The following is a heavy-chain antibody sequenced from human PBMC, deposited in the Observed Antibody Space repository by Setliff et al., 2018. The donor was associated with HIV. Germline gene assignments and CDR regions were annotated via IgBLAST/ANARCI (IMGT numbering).Heavy chain of an antibody. CDR1: GGSFNTYA. Sequence: GASVKVSCKSSGGSFNTYAINWVRQAPGQGLEWMGGIISIFDKANYAQKFHGRLTITADDSPRTVYMELNSLGSGDTAVYYCARGGVRGYSYGEAFDIWGQGTLVTGSS. CDR2: IISIFDKA. CDR3: ARGGVRGYSYGEAFDI. J-gene: IGHJ3*02. D-gene: IGHD5-18*01. V-gene: IGHV1-69*13.